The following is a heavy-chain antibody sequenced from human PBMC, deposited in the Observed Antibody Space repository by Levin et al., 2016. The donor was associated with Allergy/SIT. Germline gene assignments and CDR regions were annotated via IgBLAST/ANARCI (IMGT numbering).Heavy chain of an antibody. J-gene: IGHJ4*02. V-gene: IGHV1-69*13. Sequence: SVKVSCKASGGTFSSYAISWVRQAPGQGLEWMGGIIPIFGTANYAQKFQGRVTITADESTSTAYMELSSLRSEDTAVYYCARVVGAVGYDSSGYHDYWGQGTLVTVSS. CDR3: ARVVGAVGYDSSGYHDY. CDR2: IIPIFGTA. D-gene: IGHD3-22*01. CDR1: GGTFSSYA.